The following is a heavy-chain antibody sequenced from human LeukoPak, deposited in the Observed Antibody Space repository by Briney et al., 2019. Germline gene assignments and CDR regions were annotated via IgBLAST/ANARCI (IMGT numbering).Heavy chain of an antibody. CDR3: AREHLKYYDFWSGYTY. CDR1: GFTFSDYY. V-gene: IGHV3-11*01. Sequence: GGSLRLSCAASGFTFSDYYMSWIRQAPGKGLEWVSYISSSGSTIYYADSVKGRFTISRDNAKNSLYLQMNSLRAEDTALYYCAREHLKYYDFWSGYTYWGQGTLATVSS. J-gene: IGHJ4*02. D-gene: IGHD3-3*01. CDR2: ISSSGSTI.